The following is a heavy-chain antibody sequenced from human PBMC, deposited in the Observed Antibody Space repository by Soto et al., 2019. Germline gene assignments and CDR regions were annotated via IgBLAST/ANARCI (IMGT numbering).Heavy chain of an antibody. V-gene: IGHV3-7*01. CDR3: ARLCITIFGVVYYYYMDV. J-gene: IGHJ6*03. D-gene: IGHD3-3*01. Sequence: GGSLRLSCAASGFTFSSYWMSWVRQAPGKGLEWVANIKQDGSEKYYVDSVKGRFTISRDNAKNSLYLQMNSLRAEDTAVYYCARLCITIFGVVYYYYMDVWGKGTTVTVSS. CDR1: GFTFSSYW. CDR2: IKQDGSEK.